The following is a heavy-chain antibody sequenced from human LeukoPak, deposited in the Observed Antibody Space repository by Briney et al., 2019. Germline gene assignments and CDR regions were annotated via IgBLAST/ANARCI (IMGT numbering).Heavy chain of an antibody. D-gene: IGHD2-8*01. CDR3: APHCTNGVCYLDFDY. Sequence: PGGSLRLSCAASGFTFSSYGMHWVRQAPGKGLEWVAFIRYDGSNKYYADSVKGRFTISRDNSKNTLYLQMNSLRAEDTAVYYCAPHCTNGVCYLDFDYWGQGTLVTVSS. CDR1: GFTFSSYG. CDR2: IRYDGSNK. V-gene: IGHV3-30*02. J-gene: IGHJ4*02.